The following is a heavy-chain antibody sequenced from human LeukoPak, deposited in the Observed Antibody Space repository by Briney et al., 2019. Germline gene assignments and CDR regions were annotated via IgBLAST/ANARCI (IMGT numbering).Heavy chain of an antibody. CDR1: GASISRGTYY. V-gene: IGHV4-61*02. CDR3: AREDIAAAHSV. CDR2: IYTSGST. J-gene: IGHJ3*01. D-gene: IGHD6-13*01. Sequence: PSQTLSLTCTVSGASISRGTYYWSWIRQPAGKGLEWIGRIYTSGSTNYNPSLKSRVTISVDKSKSQFSLKLSSVTATDTAVYYCAREDIAAAHSVWGQGTMVSVSS.